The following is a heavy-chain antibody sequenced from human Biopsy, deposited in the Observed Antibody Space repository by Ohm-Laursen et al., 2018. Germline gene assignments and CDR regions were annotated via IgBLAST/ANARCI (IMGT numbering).Heavy chain of an antibody. Sequence: ASVKVSRKASGYTFTDAAITWVRQVGGQGFEWLGWISTKTGNTNFAQRFQGRITLTTDASTATAYMELRGLISDDTAVYYCARNRANDYVWGSYGDDNWGQGTLVTVSS. CDR2: ISTKTGNT. V-gene: IGHV1-18*01. J-gene: IGHJ4*02. CDR3: ARNRANDYVWGSYGDDN. CDR1: GYTFTDAA. D-gene: IGHD3-16*01.